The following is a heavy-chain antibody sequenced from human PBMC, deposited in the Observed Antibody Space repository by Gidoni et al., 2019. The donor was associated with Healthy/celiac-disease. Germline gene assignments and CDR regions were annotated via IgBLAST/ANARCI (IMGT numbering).Heavy chain of an antibody. CDR1: VFTFSSYA. CDR3: AKDGPWYYGSGSYQDY. CDR2: ISGSGGST. Sequence: EVQLLESGGGLVQPGGSLRLSCAASVFTFSSYAMSWVRQAPGKGLEWVSAISGSGGSTYYADSVKGRFTISRDNSKNTLYLQMNSLRAEDTAVYYCAKDGPWYYGSGSYQDYWGQGTLVTVSS. V-gene: IGHV3-23*01. J-gene: IGHJ4*02. D-gene: IGHD3-10*01.